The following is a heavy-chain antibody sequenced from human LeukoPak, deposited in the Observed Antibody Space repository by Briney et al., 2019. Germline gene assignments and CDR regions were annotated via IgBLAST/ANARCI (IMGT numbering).Heavy chain of an antibody. D-gene: IGHD2-8*02. CDR1: GGTFSNDS. CDR3: ARGTGDFDY. J-gene: IGHJ4*02. V-gene: IGHV1-8*02. CDR2: MNPNSGNT. Sequence: ASVKVSCKVSGGTFSNDSITWVRQAPGQGLEWMGWMNPNSGNTGYAQKFQGRVTMTRNTSISTAYMELSSLRSEDTAVYYCARGTGDFDYWGQGTLVTVSS.